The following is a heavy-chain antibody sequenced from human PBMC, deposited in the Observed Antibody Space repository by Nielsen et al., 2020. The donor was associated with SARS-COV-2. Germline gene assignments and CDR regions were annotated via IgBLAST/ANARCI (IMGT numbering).Heavy chain of an antibody. V-gene: IGHV4-4*02. J-gene: IGHJ4*02. D-gene: IGHD7-27*01. CDR1: GGSISSQNW. CDR2: IYHRVST. Sequence: SETLSLTCAVSGGSISSQNWWTWVRQSPGKGLEWIGEIYHRVSTNYSPSLKTRVTISVDKSKNQFSLELRSVTAADTAVYYCARDCSCGLGSSPSYYFDYWGQGTLVTVSS. CDR3: ARDCSCGLGSSPSYYFDY.